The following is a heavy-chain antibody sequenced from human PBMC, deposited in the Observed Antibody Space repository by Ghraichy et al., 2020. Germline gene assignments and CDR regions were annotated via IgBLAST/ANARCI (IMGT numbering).Heavy chain of an antibody. CDR2: VSNGGST. D-gene: IGHD1-26*01. CDR3: ARHGPAIVGATGFFDY. J-gene: IGHJ4*02. V-gene: IGHV4-59*08. CDR1: GGFISDYS. Sequence: SETLSLTCNVSGGFISDYSWSWIRQPPGNGLEWIAYVSNGGSTDYNPSLKSRVTISVDTSKNQFSLKVNSVSAADTAVYYCARHGPAIVGATGFFDYWGQGTLVTVSS.